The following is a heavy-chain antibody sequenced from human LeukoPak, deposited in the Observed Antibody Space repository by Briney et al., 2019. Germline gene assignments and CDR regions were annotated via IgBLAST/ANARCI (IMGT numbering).Heavy chain of an antibody. CDR2: IYDAAST. J-gene: IGHJ4*02. V-gene: IGHV4-39*07. CDR3: ARGFYGSGSQFDY. Sequence: SETLSLTCTVSGGSISSDNYYWGWMRQTPGKGLDWIGSIYDAASTNYHPSLKSRVTIALDTSKNQLSLKLSSVTAADTAVYYCARGFYGSGSQFDYWGQGTLVTVSS. CDR1: GGSISSDNYY. D-gene: IGHD3-10*01.